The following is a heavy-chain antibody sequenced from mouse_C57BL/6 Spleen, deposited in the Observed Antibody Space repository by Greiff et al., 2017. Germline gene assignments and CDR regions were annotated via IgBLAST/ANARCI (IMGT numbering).Heavy chain of an antibody. CDR1: GHTFTSYW. CDR2: IYPSDSET. V-gene: IGHV1-61*01. CDR3: ARPYSNYFYAMDY. J-gene: IGHJ4*01. Sequence: QVQLQQPGAELVRPGSSVKLSCKASGHTFTSYWMDWVKQRPGQGLEWIGNIYPSDSETHYNQKFKDKATLTVDKSSSTAYMQLSSLTSEDSAVYYCARPYSNYFYAMDYWGQGTSVTVSS. D-gene: IGHD2-5*01.